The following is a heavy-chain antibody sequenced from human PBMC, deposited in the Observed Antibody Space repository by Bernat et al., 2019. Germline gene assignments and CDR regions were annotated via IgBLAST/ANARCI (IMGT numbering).Heavy chain of an antibody. CDR3: VRDNANWAFDY. Sequence: EVQLVESGGGVIQSGGSLRLSCAPSGFFFNSYVMHWVRQAPGMGLEWVSRINHDASVTSYADSVKGRFTISRDNSKDSLYLQMHSLRAEDTALYYCVRDNANWAFDYWGRGTLVTVSS. V-gene: IGHV3-43*02. CDR2: INHDASVT. J-gene: IGHJ4*02. D-gene: IGHD7-27*01. CDR1: GFFFNSYV.